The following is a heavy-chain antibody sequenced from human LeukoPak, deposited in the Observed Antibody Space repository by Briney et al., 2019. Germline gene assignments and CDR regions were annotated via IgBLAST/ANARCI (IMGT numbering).Heavy chain of an antibody. CDR1: GYTFTGYY. CDR3: ARVPGIAAAGTRLDY. V-gene: IGHV1-69*04. D-gene: IGHD6-13*01. Sequence: SVKVSCKASGYTFTGYYIHWVRQAPGQGLEWMGRIIPILGIANYAQKFQGRVTITADKSTSTAYMELSSLRSEDTAVYYCARVPGIAAAGTRLDYWGQGTLVTVSS. CDR2: IIPILGIA. J-gene: IGHJ4*02.